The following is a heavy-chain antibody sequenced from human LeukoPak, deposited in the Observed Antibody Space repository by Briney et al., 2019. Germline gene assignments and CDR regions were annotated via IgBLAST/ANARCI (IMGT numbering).Heavy chain of an antibody. V-gene: IGHV4-34*01. D-gene: IGHD6-19*01. J-gene: IGHJ3*02. CDR3: ARGLAGYSSGWYRSKVAFDI. CDR2: INHSGST. Sequence: ASETLSLTCAVYGGSFSGYYWSWIRQPPGKGLEWIGEINHSGSTNYNPSLKSRVTISVDTSKNQFSLKLSSVTAADTAVYYCARGLAGYSSGWYRSKVAFDIWGQGTMVTVSS. CDR1: GGSFSGYY.